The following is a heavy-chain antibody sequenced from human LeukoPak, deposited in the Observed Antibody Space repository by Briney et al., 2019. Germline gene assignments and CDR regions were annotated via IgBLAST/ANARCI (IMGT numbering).Heavy chain of an antibody. V-gene: IGHV4-4*07. D-gene: IGHD3-22*01. Sequence: SETLSLTCTVSGYSISSGYYWGWIRQPAGKGLEWIGRIYTSGSTNYNPSLKSRVTMSVDTSNNEFSLKLNSVTAADTAVYYCARTYDSPGYYSPDYYYMDVWGKGTTVTISS. CDR1: GYSISSGYY. CDR3: ARTYDSPGYYSPDYYYMDV. CDR2: IYTSGST. J-gene: IGHJ6*03.